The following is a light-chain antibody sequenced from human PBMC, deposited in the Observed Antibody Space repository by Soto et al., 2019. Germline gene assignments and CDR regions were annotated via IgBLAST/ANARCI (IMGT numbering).Light chain of an antibody. J-gene: IGKJ4*01. CDR3: LQYNVYPLS. CDR1: QNINRW. V-gene: IGKV1-5*03. CDR2: KAS. Sequence: DIQMTQSPSTLSASVGDRVTITCRARQNINRWLAWYQQRPGKAPNFLIHKASTLEVGVPSRFSGSASGTEFTLTISSLQPDDFAVYFCLQYNVYPLSFGGGTKVDIK.